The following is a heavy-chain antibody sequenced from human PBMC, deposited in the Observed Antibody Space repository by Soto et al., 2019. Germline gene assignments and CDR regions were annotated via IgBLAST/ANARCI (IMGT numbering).Heavy chain of an antibody. CDR2: IYYSGST. CDR1: GGSISSGDYY. Sequence: QVQLQESGPGLVKPSQTLSLTCTVSGGSISSGDYYWSWIRQPPGKGLEWIGYIYYSGSTYYNPSLKSRVTISVDTSKNQCSLKLSSVTAADTAVYYCARSSIAAAGTIWFDPWGQGTLVTVSS. CDR3: ARSSIAAAGTIWFDP. D-gene: IGHD6-13*01. J-gene: IGHJ5*02. V-gene: IGHV4-30-4*01.